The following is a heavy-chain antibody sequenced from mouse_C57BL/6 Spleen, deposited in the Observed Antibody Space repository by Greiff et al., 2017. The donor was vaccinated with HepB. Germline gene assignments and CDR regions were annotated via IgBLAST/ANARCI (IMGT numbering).Heavy chain of an antibody. CDR2: IYPGEGDT. CDR1: GYAFSSSW. Sequence: QVQLQQSGPELVKPGASVKISCKASGYAFSSSWMNWVKQRPGKGLEWIGRIYPGEGDTNYNGKFKGKATLTADKSSSTAYMKLSSLTSEDSAVYLCARWTGERNDYAMDYWGQGTSVTVSS. J-gene: IGHJ4*01. V-gene: IGHV1-82*01. CDR3: ARWTGERNDYAMDY.